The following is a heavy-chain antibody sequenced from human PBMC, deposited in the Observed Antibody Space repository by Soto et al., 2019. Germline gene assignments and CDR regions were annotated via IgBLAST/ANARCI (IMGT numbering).Heavy chain of an antibody. CDR1: GGSISSGDYY. J-gene: IGHJ5*02. Sequence: SETLSLTCTVSGGSISSGDYYWSWIRQVPGKGLEWIGYIYYSGSTYYNPSLKRRVAMSVNTSKNQFSLKLSSVTAADTAVYYCARVLGLWFGELRHNWYDPWGQGTLVTVSS. D-gene: IGHD3-10*01. V-gene: IGHV4-31*03. CDR2: IYYSGST. CDR3: ARVLGLWFGELRHNWYDP.